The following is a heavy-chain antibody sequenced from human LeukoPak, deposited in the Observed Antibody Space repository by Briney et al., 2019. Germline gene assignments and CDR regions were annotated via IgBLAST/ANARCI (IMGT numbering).Heavy chain of an antibody. Sequence: GGSLRLSCAASGFTFSSYGMHWVRQAPGKGLEWVAVIRYDGSNEFYADSVKGRFTISRDNSKNTLYLQMNSLRAEDTAVYYCAKDLYGSGSYQISLFDYWGQGTLVTVSS. CDR2: IRYDGSNE. CDR3: AKDLYGSGSYQISLFDY. J-gene: IGHJ4*02. V-gene: IGHV3-30*02. CDR1: GFTFSSYG. D-gene: IGHD3-10*01.